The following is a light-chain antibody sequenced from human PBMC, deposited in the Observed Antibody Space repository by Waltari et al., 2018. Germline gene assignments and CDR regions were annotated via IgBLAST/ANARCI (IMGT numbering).Light chain of an antibody. Sequence: SYDLTQPPSLSVSPGQTATIPSPGDNLGDNYVAWYQQKPVQSPVLLVYQDHKRPPGIPARFSGSNSGNTATLTISGTLSMDEADYYCQAWDSGPSGYVFGPGTRVTVL. V-gene: IGLV3-1*01. CDR1: NLGDNY. CDR2: QDH. J-gene: IGLJ1*01. CDR3: QAWDSGPSGYV.